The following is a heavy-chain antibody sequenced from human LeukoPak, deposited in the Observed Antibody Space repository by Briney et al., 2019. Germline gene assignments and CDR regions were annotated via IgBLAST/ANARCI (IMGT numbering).Heavy chain of an antibody. Sequence: SETLSLTCTVSGGSISSYYWSCIRQPAGKGLEWIGRIYTSGSTNYNPSLKGRVTMSVDTSKNQFSLKLSSVTAADTAVYYCASSYYDSSGYYIHDAFDIWGQGTMVTVSS. V-gene: IGHV4-4*07. CDR1: GGSISSYY. CDR2: IYTSGST. CDR3: ASSYYDSSGYYIHDAFDI. J-gene: IGHJ3*02. D-gene: IGHD3-22*01.